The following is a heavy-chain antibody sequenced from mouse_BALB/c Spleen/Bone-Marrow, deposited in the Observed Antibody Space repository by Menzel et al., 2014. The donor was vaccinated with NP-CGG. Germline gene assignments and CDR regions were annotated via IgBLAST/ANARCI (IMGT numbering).Heavy chain of an antibody. Sequence: EVMLVESGAELVKPGASVKLSCTASGFNINYTYMHWVKQRHEQGLEWIGRLDPANGNTKYDPKFQGKSIITADTSSNTAYLQLSSLTSEDTAVYYCARWEYYAMDYWGQGTSVTVSS. CDR1: GFNINYTY. CDR2: LDPANGNT. V-gene: IGHV14-3*02. D-gene: IGHD4-1*01. CDR3: ARWEYYAMDY. J-gene: IGHJ4*01.